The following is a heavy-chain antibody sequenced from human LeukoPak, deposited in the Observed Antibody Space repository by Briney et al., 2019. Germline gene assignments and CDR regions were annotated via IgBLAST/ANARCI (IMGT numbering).Heavy chain of an antibody. J-gene: IGHJ5*02. D-gene: IGHD1-26*01. V-gene: IGHV4-59*01. CDR1: GGSISSYY. Sequence: SGTLSLTCTVSGGSISSYYWSWIRQPPGKGLEWIGYIYYSGSTNYNPSLKSRVTISVDTSKNQFSLKLSSVTAADTAVYYCARARKGATGGSRFDPWGQGTLVTVSS. CDR2: IYYSGST. CDR3: ARARKGATGGSRFDP.